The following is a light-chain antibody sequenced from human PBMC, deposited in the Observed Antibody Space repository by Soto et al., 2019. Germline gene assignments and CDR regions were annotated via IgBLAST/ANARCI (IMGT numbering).Light chain of an antibody. CDR2: EGG. CDR3: CSFAAGNTCV. V-gene: IGLV2-23*01. CDR1: SSYVGTYNL. Sequence: QSVLTQPASVSGSPGQSIALSCTGTSSYVGTYNLVSWYQQHPGKAPKLLISEGGKRPSGVSDRFSGSKSGNTASLTISGLQAEDEADYYSCSFAAGNTCVFGTGTKVTVL. J-gene: IGLJ1*01.